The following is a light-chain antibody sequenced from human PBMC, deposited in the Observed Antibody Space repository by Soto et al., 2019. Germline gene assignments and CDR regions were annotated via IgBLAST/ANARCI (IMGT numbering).Light chain of an antibody. J-gene: IGKJ1*01. V-gene: IGKV1-39*01. CDR1: QSIASY. CDR2: AAS. CDR3: QQSYSTPWT. Sequence: DIQMTHSPSSLFASVGYRVTITCRASQSIASYLNWYQQKPGKAPKLLISAASSLQSGVPSRFSGSASGTDFTLTISSLQPEDFATYYCQQSYSTPWTFGQGTKVDIK.